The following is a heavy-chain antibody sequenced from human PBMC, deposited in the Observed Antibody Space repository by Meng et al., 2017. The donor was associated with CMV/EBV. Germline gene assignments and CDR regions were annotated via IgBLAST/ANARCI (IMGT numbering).Heavy chain of an antibody. CDR2: MNPNSGNT. V-gene: IGHV1-8*03. CDR3: ARGDYDFWSGYTD. CDR1: GYTFTSYD. D-gene: IGHD3-3*01. Sequence: KASGYTFTSYDINWVRQATGQGIEWMGWMNPNSGNTGDAQKFQGRVTITRNTSISTAYMELSSLRSEETAVYYCARGDYDFWSGYTDWGQGTLVTVSS. J-gene: IGHJ4*02.